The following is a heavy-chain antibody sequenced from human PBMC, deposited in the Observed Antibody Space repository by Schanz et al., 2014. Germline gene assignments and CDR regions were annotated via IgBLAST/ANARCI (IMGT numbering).Heavy chain of an antibody. D-gene: IGHD3-16*01. J-gene: IGHJ2*01. CDR1: GGTFSTYT. CDR2: INVGNGNM. Sequence: QVLQVQSGSELKKPGTSVKVSCKASGGTFSTYTISWVRQAPGQGLEWMGWINVGNGNMKYSQKFQGRVTITRDTSASTAYMELSSLRSEDTAHYYCVRVPSRDVAFDLWGRGTLVTVSS. V-gene: IGHV1-3*01. CDR3: VRVPSRDVAFDL.